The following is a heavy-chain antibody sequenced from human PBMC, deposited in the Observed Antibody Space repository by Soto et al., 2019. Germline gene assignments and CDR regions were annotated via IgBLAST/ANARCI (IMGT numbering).Heavy chain of an antibody. CDR2: ISYDGSNK. V-gene: IGHV3-30-3*01. Sequence: QVQLVESGGGVVQPGRSLRLSCAASGFSFSSYAMHWVRQAPGKGLEWVAVISYDGSNKYYADSVKGRFTISRDNSKNKLSLQMNSQRAEDTAVYYCARRMGIVLVPAARRYYGMDVWGQGTTVTVS. D-gene: IGHD2-2*03. CDR1: GFSFSSYA. CDR3: ARRMGIVLVPAARRYYGMDV. J-gene: IGHJ6*02.